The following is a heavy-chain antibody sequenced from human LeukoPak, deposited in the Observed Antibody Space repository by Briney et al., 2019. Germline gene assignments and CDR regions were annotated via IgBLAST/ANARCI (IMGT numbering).Heavy chain of an antibody. CDR2: IYTSGST. CDR1: GGSISSYY. J-gene: IGHJ6*03. Sequence: PSETLSLTCTVSGGSISSYYWSWIRQPAGKGLEWIGRIYTSGSTNYSPSLKSRVTISLDTSKNQFSLKLSSVTAADTAVYYCARERCISTSCYPHYYYYMDVWGKGTTVTVSS. V-gene: IGHV4-4*07. CDR3: ARERCISTSCYPHYYYYMDV. D-gene: IGHD2-2*01.